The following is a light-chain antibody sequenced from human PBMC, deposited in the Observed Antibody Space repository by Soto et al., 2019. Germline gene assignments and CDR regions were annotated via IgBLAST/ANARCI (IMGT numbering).Light chain of an antibody. CDR3: SSYTSSSTLVV. CDR2: DVS. J-gene: IGLJ2*01. CDR1: SSDVGGYNY. Sequence: QSVLTQPASVSGSPGQSITISCTGTSSDVGGYNYVSWYQQHPGKAPQLMIYDVSNRPSGVSNRFSGSKSGNTASLTISGLPAEDEDDYYCSSYTSSSTLVVFGGGTKLTVL. V-gene: IGLV2-14*01.